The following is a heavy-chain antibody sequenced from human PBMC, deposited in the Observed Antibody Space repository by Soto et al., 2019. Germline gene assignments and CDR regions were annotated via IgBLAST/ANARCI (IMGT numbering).Heavy chain of an antibody. Sequence: ASVKVSCKASGYTFTSYAMHWVRQAPGQRLEWMGWINADNGNTKYAQKLQGRVTMTTDTSTSTAYMELRSLRSDDTAVYYCARVSITIFGVVIGYYGMDVWGQGTTVTVSS. J-gene: IGHJ6*02. CDR3: ARVSITIFGVVIGYYGMDV. CDR1: GYTFTSYA. V-gene: IGHV1-3*01. D-gene: IGHD3-3*01. CDR2: INADNGNT.